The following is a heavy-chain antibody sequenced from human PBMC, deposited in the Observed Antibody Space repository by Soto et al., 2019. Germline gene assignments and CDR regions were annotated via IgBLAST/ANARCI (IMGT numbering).Heavy chain of an antibody. CDR3: AKDTVAGTRDY. D-gene: IGHD6-19*01. CDR2: IIPIFGTA. J-gene: IGHJ4*01. V-gene: IGHV1-69*13. Sequence: SVKAFGKASGNTYSRYAISWVRQAPGQGLEWMGGIIPIFGTANYAQKFQGRVTITADESTSTAYMELSSLRSEDTAVYYCAKDTVAGTRDYWG. CDR1: GNTYSRYA.